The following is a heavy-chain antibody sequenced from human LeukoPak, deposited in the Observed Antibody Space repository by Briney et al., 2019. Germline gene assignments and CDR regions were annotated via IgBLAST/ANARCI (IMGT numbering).Heavy chain of an antibody. Sequence: ASVKVSCKASGGTFSSYAISWVRQAPGQGLEWMGGIIPIFGTANYAQKFQGRVTITADESTSTAYMELSSLRSEDTAVYYCARGLDIVVVPAATGQFGWFDPWSQGTLVTVSS. CDR3: ARGLDIVVVPAATGQFGWFDP. J-gene: IGHJ5*02. D-gene: IGHD2-2*03. CDR1: GGTFSSYA. V-gene: IGHV1-69*13. CDR2: IIPIFGTA.